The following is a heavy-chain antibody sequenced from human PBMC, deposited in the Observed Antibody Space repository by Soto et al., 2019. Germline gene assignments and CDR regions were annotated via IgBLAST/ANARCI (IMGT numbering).Heavy chain of an antibody. CDR2: IYYSGST. V-gene: IGHV4-39*02. CDR1: GGSISSSSYY. Sequence: QLQLQESGPGLVKPSETLSLTCTVSGGSISSSSYYWGWIRQPPGKGLEWIGSIYYSGSTYYNPSLKRRVTKSVGTSKTHFSLKLSSVTAPEPAVYYCATQEVGGSYVYTFDPWGQGTLVTVSS. D-gene: IGHD1-26*01. J-gene: IGHJ5*02. CDR3: ATQEVGGSYVYTFDP.